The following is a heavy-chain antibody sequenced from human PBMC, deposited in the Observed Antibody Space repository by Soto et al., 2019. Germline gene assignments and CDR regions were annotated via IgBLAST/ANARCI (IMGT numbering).Heavy chain of an antibody. J-gene: IGHJ5*02. Sequence: QVQLQESGPGLVKPSQTLSLTCTVSGGSISSGGYYWSWIRQHPGKGLEWIGYIYYSGSTYYNLSLKXXVXIXXDTSKNQFSLKLSSVTAADTAVYYCASSRAEGFDPWGQGTLVTVSS. CDR2: IYYSGST. V-gene: IGHV4-31*01. CDR3: ASSRAEGFDP. CDR1: GGSISSGGYY.